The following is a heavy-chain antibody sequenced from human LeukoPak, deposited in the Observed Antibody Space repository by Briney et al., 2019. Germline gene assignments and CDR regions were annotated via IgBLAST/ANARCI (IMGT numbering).Heavy chain of an antibody. CDR2: LSSSSSTI. CDR3: ARGRGYSSSWYNFDY. V-gene: IGHV3-48*01. Sequence: GGSLSLFCAVSGFTFCIYLMIYPRPPPERAVECCAYLSSSSSTIYYADSVKGRFTISRDNAKNSLYLQMNSLRAEETAVYYCARGRGYSSSWYNFDYWGQGTLVTVSS. CDR1: GFTFCIYL. J-gene: IGHJ4*02. D-gene: IGHD6-13*01.